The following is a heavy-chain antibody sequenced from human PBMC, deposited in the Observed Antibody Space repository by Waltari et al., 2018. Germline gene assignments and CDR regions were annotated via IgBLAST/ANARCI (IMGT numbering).Heavy chain of an antibody. D-gene: IGHD3-22*01. Sequence: QVQLQESGPGLGKPSETLSLACTVSGGSISTYYWSWRRPPPGKGLEWIGYIYSDGSTNSHPSLKSRVTISLDTSKSQFSLKMRSMTAADTAVYFCARDGFRPEDYSDSSGYSYAFDIWGQGTKVTVSS. CDR3: ARDGFRPEDYSDSSGYSYAFDI. CDR2: IYSDGST. J-gene: IGHJ3*02. CDR1: GGSISTYY. V-gene: IGHV4-59*01.